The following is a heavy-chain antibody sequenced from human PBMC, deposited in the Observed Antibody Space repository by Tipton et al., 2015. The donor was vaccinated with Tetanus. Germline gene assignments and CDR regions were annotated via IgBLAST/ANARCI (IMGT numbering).Heavy chain of an antibody. Sequence: GLVKPSETLSLTCTVSGGSISSYYWSWIRQPPGKGLEWIGYIYYSGSTNYNPSLKSRVTISVDTSKNQFSLKLSSVTAADTAVYYCAREIPITGTTGGDWFDPWGQGTLVTVSS. V-gene: IGHV4-59*01. CDR3: AREIPITGTTGGDWFDP. D-gene: IGHD1-20*01. J-gene: IGHJ5*02. CDR2: IYYSGST. CDR1: GGSISSYY.